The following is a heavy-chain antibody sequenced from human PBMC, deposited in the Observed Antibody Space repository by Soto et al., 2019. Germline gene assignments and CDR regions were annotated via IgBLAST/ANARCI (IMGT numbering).Heavy chain of an antibody. V-gene: IGHV4-34*01. D-gene: IGHD6-6*01. CDR1: GGSFIGYY. CDR2: INHSGST. J-gene: IGHJ4*02. Sequence: PSGTLSLTCAVYGGSFIGYYWSWIRQPPGKGLEWIGEINHSGSTNYNPSLKGRVTISVDTSKNQFSLKLSSVTAADTAVYYCATRPNLYSSSWYFDYWGQGTLVTVSS. CDR3: ATRPNLYSSSWYFDY.